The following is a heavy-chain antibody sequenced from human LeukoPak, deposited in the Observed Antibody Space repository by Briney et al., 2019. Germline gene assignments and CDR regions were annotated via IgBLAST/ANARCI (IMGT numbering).Heavy chain of an antibody. CDR1: GYTFTHYD. J-gene: IGHJ4*02. CDR2: MSPNSGNT. D-gene: IGHD3-9*01. Sequence: ASVKVSCKASGYTFTHYDINWVRQAPGQGLEWMGWMSPNSGNTGYAHKFEDRVTMTADTSITTAHMEFSSLRSDDTAVYYCARGWSYYDIWGQGTLVTVSS. CDR3: ARGWSYYDI. V-gene: IGHV1-8*01.